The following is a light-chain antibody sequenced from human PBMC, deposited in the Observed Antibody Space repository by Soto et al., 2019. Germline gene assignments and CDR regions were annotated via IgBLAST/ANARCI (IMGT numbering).Light chain of an antibody. CDR2: WAS. V-gene: IGKV4-1*01. J-gene: IGKJ2*01. Sequence: DIVMTQSPDSLAVSLGERATINGKSRQSVLYSSNNKNYLAWYQQRPGQPPKLHIYWASTRESGVPDRFSGSGSGTDFTLTITSLQAEDVAVYYCQQYESTPPTFGQGTKLEIK. CDR3: QQYESTPPT. CDR1: QSVLYSSNNKNY.